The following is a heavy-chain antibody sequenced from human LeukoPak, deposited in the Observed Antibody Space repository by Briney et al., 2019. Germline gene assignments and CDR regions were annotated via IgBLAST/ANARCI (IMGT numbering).Heavy chain of an antibody. CDR3: TRGMGDY. J-gene: IGHJ4*02. CDR1: GFTFSNYA. V-gene: IGHV3-74*01. Sequence: GGSLRLSCAASGFTFSNYAMSWVRHAPGKGLVWVSRIDNDGRITSYADSVKGRFTISRDNAKNMLYLQMNSLRAEDTAVYYCTRGMGDYWGQGTLVTVSS. CDR2: IDNDGRIT. D-gene: IGHD3-10*01.